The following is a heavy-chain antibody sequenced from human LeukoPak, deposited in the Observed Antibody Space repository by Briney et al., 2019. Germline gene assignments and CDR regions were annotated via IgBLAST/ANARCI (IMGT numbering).Heavy chain of an antibody. J-gene: IGHJ5*02. D-gene: IGHD1-26*01. CDR3: ARVRGVGAPGT. CDR1: GYSISSGYF. Sequence: SETLSLTCAVSGYSISSGYFWGWIRQPPGKGLEWIGYIYYSGSTNYNPSLKSRVTISVDTSKNQFSLKLSSVTAADTAVYYCARVRGVGAPGTWGQGTLVTVSS. CDR2: IYYSGST. V-gene: IGHV4-59*01.